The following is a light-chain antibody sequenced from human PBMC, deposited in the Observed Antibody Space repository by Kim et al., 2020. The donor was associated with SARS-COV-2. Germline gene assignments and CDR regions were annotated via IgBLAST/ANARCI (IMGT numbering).Light chain of an antibody. CDR2: PAS. Sequence: ASVGDRVTITCRASQDIGNDLGWYQQKPGKAPKLLIYPASSLQSGVPSRFSGSGSGTDFILTISSLQPEDFATYHCLQDYNYPLTFGGGTKVDIK. CDR3: LQDYNYPLT. CDR1: QDIGND. J-gene: IGKJ4*01. V-gene: IGKV1-6*01.